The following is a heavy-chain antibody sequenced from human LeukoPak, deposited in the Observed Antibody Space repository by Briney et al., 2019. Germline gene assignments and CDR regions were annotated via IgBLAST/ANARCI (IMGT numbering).Heavy chain of an antibody. V-gene: IGHV3-23*01. Sequence: PGGSLRLSCAASGFTFSNYAMSWVRQAPGKGLQWVLGISDSGGSRYYADSVKGRFTISRDNSKNTLYLQMNSLRAEDTAVYYCAKVRSSGYSYGLLDYWGQGTLVTVSS. CDR3: AKVRSSGYSYGLLDY. CDR2: ISDSGGSR. CDR1: GFTFSNYA. J-gene: IGHJ4*02. D-gene: IGHD5-18*01.